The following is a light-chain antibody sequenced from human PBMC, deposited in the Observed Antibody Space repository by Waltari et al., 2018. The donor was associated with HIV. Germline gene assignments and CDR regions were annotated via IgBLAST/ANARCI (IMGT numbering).Light chain of an antibody. CDR3: QQYNNWPPFT. J-gene: IGKJ3*01. CDR2: GAS. V-gene: IGKV3-15*01. CDR1: QGVSSN. Sequence: EIVMTQSPATLSVSPGERATLSCRASQGVSSNLAWYQQKPGQAPRLLIHGASTRATGIPARFSGSGSGTEFTLTISSLQSEEFAVYYCQQYNNWPPFTFGPGTKVDIK.